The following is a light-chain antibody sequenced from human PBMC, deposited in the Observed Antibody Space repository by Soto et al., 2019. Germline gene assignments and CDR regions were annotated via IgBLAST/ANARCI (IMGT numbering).Light chain of an antibody. Sequence: EIVLTQSPGTLSLSPGERATLSCRASQSVSSSYLAWYQQKPGQAPRLLIYGASSRASSIPDRFSGGGSGTDFTLTISRLEPEDFAVYYCQQFGSSLYTFGQGTKLEIK. V-gene: IGKV3-20*01. CDR1: QSVSSSY. CDR2: GAS. J-gene: IGKJ2*01. CDR3: QQFGSSLYT.